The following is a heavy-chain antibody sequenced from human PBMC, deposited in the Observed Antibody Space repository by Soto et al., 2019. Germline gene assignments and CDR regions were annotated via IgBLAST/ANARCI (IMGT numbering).Heavy chain of an antibody. Sequence: PSETLSLTCTVSGVSIISYYWSWIRQPPGKRLEWIGYIYNSGSTNYNPSLKSRVTISVDTSKKQFSLKLSSVTAADTGVYYCARGTSTGTPGIWGQGTLVTVSS. V-gene: IGHV4-59*01. CDR2: IYNSGST. J-gene: IGHJ4*02. D-gene: IGHD1-1*01. CDR1: GVSIISYY. CDR3: ARGTSTGTPGI.